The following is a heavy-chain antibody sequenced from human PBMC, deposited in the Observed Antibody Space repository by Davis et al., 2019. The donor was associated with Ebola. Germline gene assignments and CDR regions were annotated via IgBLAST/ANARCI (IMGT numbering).Heavy chain of an antibody. CDR2: IYYSGST. V-gene: IGHV4-59*01. CDR1: GGSISSYY. D-gene: IGHD6-13*01. CDR3: ARGVLGAPGTFNY. Sequence: PSETLSLTCTVSGGSISSYYWSWIRQPPGKGLEWIGYIYYSGSTNYNPSLKSRVTISVDTSKNEFSLKVSSVTAADTAVYYCARGVLGAPGTFNYWGQGTLVTVSS. J-gene: IGHJ4*02.